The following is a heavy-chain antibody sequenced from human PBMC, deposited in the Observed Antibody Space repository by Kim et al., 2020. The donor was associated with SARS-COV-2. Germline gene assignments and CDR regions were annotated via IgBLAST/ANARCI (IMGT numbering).Heavy chain of an antibody. CDR1: GIPFSNAW. V-gene: IGHV3-15*01. J-gene: IGHJ4*02. CDR2: IKSTTDGGTA. Sequence: GGSLRLSCAVSGIPFSNAWMNWVRQTPGKGLEWIGRIKSTTDGGTADYAAPVKGRFTISRDDSKNTLYLLMNSLKTEDSGVYYCTTVSMRWGQGTLVTVS. D-gene: IGHD2-2*01. CDR3: TTVSMR.